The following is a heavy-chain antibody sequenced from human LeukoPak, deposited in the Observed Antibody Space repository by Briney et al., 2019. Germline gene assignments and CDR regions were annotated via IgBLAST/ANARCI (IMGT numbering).Heavy chain of an antibody. CDR3: ARDGEETGTYDY. CDR2: ISAYNGNT. V-gene: IGHV1-18*01. Sequence: ASVKVSCKASGGTFSSYTISWVRQAPGQGLEWMGWISAYNGNTNYAQKLQGRVTMTTDTSTSTAYMELRSLRSDDTAVYYCARDGEETGTYDYWGQGTLVTVSS. J-gene: IGHJ4*02. CDR1: GGTFSSYT. D-gene: IGHD1-7*01.